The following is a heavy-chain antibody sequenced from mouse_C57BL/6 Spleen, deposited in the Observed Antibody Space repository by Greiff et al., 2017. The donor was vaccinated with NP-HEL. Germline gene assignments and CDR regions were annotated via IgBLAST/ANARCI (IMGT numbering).Heavy chain of an antibody. D-gene: IGHD1-1*01. Sequence: EVQRVESGGGLVKPGGSLKLSCAASGFTFSSYAMSWVRQTPEKRLEWVATISDGGSYTYYPDNVKGRFTISRDNAKNNLYLQMSHLKSEDTAMYYCARELRSFDYWGQGTTLTVSS. CDR3: ARELRSFDY. CDR2: ISDGGSYT. J-gene: IGHJ2*01. CDR1: GFTFSSYA. V-gene: IGHV5-4*01.